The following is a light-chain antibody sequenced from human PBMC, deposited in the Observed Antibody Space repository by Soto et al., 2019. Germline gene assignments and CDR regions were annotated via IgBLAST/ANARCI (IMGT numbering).Light chain of an antibody. J-gene: IGLJ3*02. CDR2: AVS. CDR1: GNDVGAYDY. Sequence: QSVLTQPASVSGSPGQSITISCTGTGNDVGAYDYVCWYQQHPGKVPKLLIYAVSNRPSGISSRFSGSKSGTSASLAINGLQAEDEAHYYCQSYDNSLSGSWVFGGGTKLTVL. V-gene: IGLV2-14*01. CDR3: QSYDNSLSGSWV.